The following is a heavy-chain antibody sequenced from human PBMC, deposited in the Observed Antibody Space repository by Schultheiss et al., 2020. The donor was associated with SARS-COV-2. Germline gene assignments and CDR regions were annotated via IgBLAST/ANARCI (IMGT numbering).Heavy chain of an antibody. CDR1: GYSFTTYW. CDR3: ARPGGDYGPSWFDL. CDR2: IYPGDSDT. Sequence: GGSLRLSCKGSGYSFTTYWIGWVRQMPGKGLEWMGIIYPGDSDTRYSPSFQGQVTISADKSISTAYLQWSSLKASDTAMYYCARPGGDYGPSWFDLWGRGTLVTVSS. D-gene: IGHD4-17*01. J-gene: IGHJ2*01. V-gene: IGHV5-51*01.